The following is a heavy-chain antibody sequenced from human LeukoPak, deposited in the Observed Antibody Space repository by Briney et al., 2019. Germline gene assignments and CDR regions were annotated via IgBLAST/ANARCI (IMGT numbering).Heavy chain of an antibody. V-gene: IGHV4-39*01. Sequence: SETLSLTCTVSGGSISSSSYYWGWIRQPPRKGLEWLGSIYYSWSTYYNPSLKSRVTISVYTSKNQFSLKLSSVTAADTAVYYCARLDYGDYGGFVWYFDLWGRGTLVTVSS. D-gene: IGHD4-17*01. J-gene: IGHJ2*01. CDR1: GGSISSSSYY. CDR3: ARLDYGDYGGFVWYFDL. CDR2: IYYSWST.